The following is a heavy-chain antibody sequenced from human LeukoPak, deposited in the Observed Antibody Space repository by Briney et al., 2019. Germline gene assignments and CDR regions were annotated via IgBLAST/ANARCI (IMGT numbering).Heavy chain of an antibody. CDR2: INPSGGST. V-gene: IGHV1-46*01. D-gene: IGHD4-17*01. CDR1: GYTFTSYA. Sequence: AASVKVSCKASGYTFTSYAMHWVRQAPGQRLEWMGIINPSGGSTSYAQKFQGRVTMTRDTSTSTVYMELSSLRSEDTAVYYCARGDYGDYFLDYWGQGTLVTVSS. J-gene: IGHJ4*02. CDR3: ARGDYGDYFLDY.